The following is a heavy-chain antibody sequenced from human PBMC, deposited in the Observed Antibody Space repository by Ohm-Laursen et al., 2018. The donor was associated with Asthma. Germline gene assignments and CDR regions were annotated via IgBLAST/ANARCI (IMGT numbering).Heavy chain of an antibody. CDR2: ISYDGSNK. J-gene: IGHJ5*02. CDR1: GFTFSSYA. CDR3: ARGIGYCTGGVCYSDWFDP. D-gene: IGHD2-8*02. V-gene: IGHV3-30-3*01. Sequence: SLRLSCAASGFTFSSYAMHWVRQAPGKGLEWVAVISYDGSNKYYADSVKGRFTISRDNSKNTLYLQMNSLRAGDTAVYYCARGIGYCTGGVCYSDWFDPWGQGTLVTVSS.